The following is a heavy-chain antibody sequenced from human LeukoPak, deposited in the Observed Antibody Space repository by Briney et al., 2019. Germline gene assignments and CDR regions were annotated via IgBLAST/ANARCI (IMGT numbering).Heavy chain of an antibody. Sequence: GGSLRLSCAASGFTFSSYAMSWVRQAPGKGLEWVSAISGGGCSTYHADSVKGRFTISRDNSKNTLYLQMNSLRVEDTAVYYCAKAVVVVVAATRFDYWGQGTLVTVSS. J-gene: IGHJ4*02. V-gene: IGHV3-23*01. D-gene: IGHD2-15*01. CDR1: GFTFSSYA. CDR3: AKAVVVVVAATRFDY. CDR2: ISGGGCST.